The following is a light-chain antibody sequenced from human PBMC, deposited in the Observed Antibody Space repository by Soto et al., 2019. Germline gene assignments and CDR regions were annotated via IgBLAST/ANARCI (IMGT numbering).Light chain of an antibody. Sequence: DIQMTQSPSTLSASVGDRVTITCRASQSISSWLAWYQQKPGKAPKLLIYDASSLESGVPSSFSGSGSGTEFTLTISSLQPDDFATYYCQQYNSYPWTFGHGTKVEIK. CDR2: DAS. CDR3: QQYNSYPWT. J-gene: IGKJ1*01. CDR1: QSISSW. V-gene: IGKV1-5*01.